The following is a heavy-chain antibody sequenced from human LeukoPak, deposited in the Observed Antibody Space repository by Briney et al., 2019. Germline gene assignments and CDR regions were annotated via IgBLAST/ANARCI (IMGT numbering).Heavy chain of an antibody. CDR3: AKALSNHRGNFDY. CDR2: IGGTGVRT. V-gene: IGHV3-23*01. CDR1: GFTFSSYA. Sequence: GGSLRLSCASSGFTFSSYAMSWVRQAPGKGLEWVSTIGGTGVRTYYADSVKGRFTISRDNSKNTLYLQMNSLRAEDTAVYYCAKALSNHRGNFDYWGQGTLVTVSS. J-gene: IGHJ4*02. D-gene: IGHD4-11*01.